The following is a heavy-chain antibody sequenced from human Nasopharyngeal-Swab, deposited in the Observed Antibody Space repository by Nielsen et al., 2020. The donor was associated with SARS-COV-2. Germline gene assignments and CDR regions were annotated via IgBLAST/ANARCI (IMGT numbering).Heavy chain of an antibody. D-gene: IGHD3-16*01. CDR3: TRVDVHDAFDM. CDR2: INTDASRT. Sequence: GESLKISCAASGFTLSNYWIHWVRQTPGKGLLWVSRINTDASRTSYADSVKGRFTISRDNAKNTVYLQMNSLRDEDTAVYYCTRVDVHDAFDMWGQGTMVTVSS. CDR1: GFTLSNYW. J-gene: IGHJ3*02. V-gene: IGHV3-74*01.